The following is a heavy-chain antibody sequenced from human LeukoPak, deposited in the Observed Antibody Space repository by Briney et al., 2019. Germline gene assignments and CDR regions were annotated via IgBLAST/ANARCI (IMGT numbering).Heavy chain of an antibody. CDR3: ARDRPTGSYYSIDY. D-gene: IGHD1-26*01. J-gene: IGHJ4*02. Sequence: PGRSLRLSCAASGXTFNEFGVHWVRQAPGQGLEWVALIWYDGSNKYYADSVKGRFTISRDNSKNTVYLQMNSLRVEDTAIYYCARDRPTGSYYSIDYWGQGTLATVSS. CDR1: GXTFNEFG. CDR2: IWYDGSNK. V-gene: IGHV3-33*01.